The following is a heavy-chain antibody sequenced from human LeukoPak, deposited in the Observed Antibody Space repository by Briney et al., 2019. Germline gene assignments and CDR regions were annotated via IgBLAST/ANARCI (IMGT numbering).Heavy chain of an antibody. D-gene: IGHD5-18*01. CDR2: IYYSGST. CDR3: ARARQPYYYYGMDV. V-gene: IGHV4-59*01. Sequence: AETPSLTCTVSGGSINNYYWSWIRQPPGKGLEWIGYIYYSGSTDYNPSLKSRVTISVDTSKNQFSLKLSSVTAADTAVYYCARARQPYYYYGMDVWGQGTTVTVSS. J-gene: IGHJ6*02. CDR1: GGSINNYY.